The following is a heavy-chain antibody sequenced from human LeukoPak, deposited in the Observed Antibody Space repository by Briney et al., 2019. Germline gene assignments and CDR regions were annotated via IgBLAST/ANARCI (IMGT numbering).Heavy chain of an antibody. CDR1: GFTFSSYW. V-gene: IGHV3-7*05. J-gene: IGHJ6*02. Sequence: GGSLRLSCAASGFTFSSYWMSWVRQAPGKGLEWVANIKQNGSEEVYVDSVKGRFTISRDNAKNSLFLQMNTLRAEDTAVYYCARDPYSSTWSYGMDVWGQGTTVSVSS. CDR3: ARDPYSSTWSYGMDV. CDR2: IKQNGSEE. D-gene: IGHD6-6*01.